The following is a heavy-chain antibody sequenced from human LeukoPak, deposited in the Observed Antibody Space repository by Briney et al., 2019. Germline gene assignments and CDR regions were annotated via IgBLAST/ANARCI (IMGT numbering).Heavy chain of an antibody. J-gene: IGHJ4*02. Sequence: SETLSLTCTVSGGSIYSYYWSWIRQPPGKGLEWIGYVYYSGSTNYNPSLKRRVTISVDTSKNQFSLKLNSVSAADTAVYYCARSGTAAGRRDYWGQGTLVTVSS. D-gene: IGHD6-13*01. CDR1: GGSIYSYY. CDR2: VYYSGST. CDR3: ARSGTAAGRRDY. V-gene: IGHV4-59*01.